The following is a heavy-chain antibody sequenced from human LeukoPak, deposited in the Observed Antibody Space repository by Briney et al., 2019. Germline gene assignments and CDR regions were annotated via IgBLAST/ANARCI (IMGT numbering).Heavy chain of an antibody. CDR3: TTGGGIGKHPRAYYFDN. CDR2: TGISSVNT. D-gene: IGHD1-26*01. CDR1: GFIFTRHA. Sequence: GGSLRLSCAASGFIFTRHAMTWVRQAPGKGLEWVCTTGISSVNTLCADSVNGRFPISRDNSRNILDLQMKNLRVDDTAVYYCTTGGGIGKHPRAYYFDNWGQGTLVTVSS. V-gene: IGHV3-23*01. J-gene: IGHJ4*02.